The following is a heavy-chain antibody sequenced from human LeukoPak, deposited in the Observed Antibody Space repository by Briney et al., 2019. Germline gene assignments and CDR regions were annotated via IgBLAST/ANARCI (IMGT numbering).Heavy chain of an antibody. Sequence: SETLSLTCAVYGGSFSGYYWSWIRQPPGKGLEWIGEINHSGSTNYNPSLKSRVTISVDTSKNQFSLKLSSVTAADTAVYYCARDWMIGVVPGAPWGQGTLVTVSS. CDR3: ARDWMIGVVPGAP. J-gene: IGHJ5*02. CDR1: GGSFSGYY. V-gene: IGHV4-34*01. D-gene: IGHD2-2*01. CDR2: INHSGST.